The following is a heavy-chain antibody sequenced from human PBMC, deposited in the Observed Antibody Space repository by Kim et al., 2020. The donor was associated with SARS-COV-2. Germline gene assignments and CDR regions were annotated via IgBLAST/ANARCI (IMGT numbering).Heavy chain of an antibody. J-gene: IGHJ6*02. D-gene: IGHD3-9*01. Sequence: GGSLRLSCAASGFTFSSYEMNWVRQAPGKGLEWVSYISSSGSTIYYADSVKGRFTISRDNAKNSLYLQMNSLRAEDTAVYYCARPKGPHYDILTGYEYYYYGMDVWGQGTTVTVSS. CDR3: ARPKGPHYDILTGYEYYYYGMDV. V-gene: IGHV3-48*03. CDR2: ISSSGSTI. CDR1: GFTFSSYE.